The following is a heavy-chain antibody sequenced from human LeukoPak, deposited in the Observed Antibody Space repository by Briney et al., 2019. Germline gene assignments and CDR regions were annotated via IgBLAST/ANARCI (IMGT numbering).Heavy chain of an antibody. D-gene: IGHD3-9*01. CDR1: GFTFSSYG. CDR3: AKETYYDILTGWAPDP. CDR2: ISYDGSNK. J-gene: IGHJ5*02. V-gene: IGHV3-30*18. Sequence: PGGSLRLSCAASGFTFSSYGMHWVRQAPGKGLEWVAVISYDGSNKYYADSVKGRFTISRGNSKNTLYLQMNSLRAEDTAVYYCAKETYYDILTGWAPDPWGQGTLVTVSS.